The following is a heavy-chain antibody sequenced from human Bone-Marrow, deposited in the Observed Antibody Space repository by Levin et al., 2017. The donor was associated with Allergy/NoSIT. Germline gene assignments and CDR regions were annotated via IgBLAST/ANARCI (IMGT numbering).Heavy chain of an antibody. J-gene: IGHJ4*02. CDR2: ISSSGAGT. V-gene: IGHV3-23*01. Sequence: GESLKISCAASGFTFSSYAMSWVRQAPGKGLEWVSAISSSGAGTYYADSVKGRFTISRDNSKNTLYLQMNSLRAEDTAVYYCAKGSYGDYDYWGQGTLVTVSS. D-gene: IGHD4-17*01. CDR3: AKGSYGDYDY. CDR1: GFTFSSYA.